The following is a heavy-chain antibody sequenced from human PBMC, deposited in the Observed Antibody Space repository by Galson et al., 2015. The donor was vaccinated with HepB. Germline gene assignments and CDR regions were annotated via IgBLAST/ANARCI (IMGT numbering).Heavy chain of an antibody. J-gene: IGHJ5*02. CDR3: QVVTHT. V-gene: IGHV3-74*01. CDR1: GFSISSYW. Sequence: SLRLSCAASGFSISSYWMHWVRQAPGKGLVWVSRINSDGSITNYADSVKGRFTISRDNAKNTLFLQMNSLRAEDTAVYYCQVVTHTWGQGTLVTVSS. CDR2: INSDGSIT. D-gene: IGHD3-22*01.